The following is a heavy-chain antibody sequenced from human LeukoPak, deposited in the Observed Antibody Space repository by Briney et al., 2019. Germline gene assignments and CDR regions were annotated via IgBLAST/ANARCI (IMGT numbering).Heavy chain of an antibody. CDR3: TTDLYDYVWGSYRPTGY. CDR2: IKSKTDGGTT. V-gene: IGHV3-15*01. Sequence: GSLRLSCAASGFTFSSAWMSWVRQAPGKGLEWVGRIKSKTDGGTTDYAAPVKGRFTISRDDSKNTLYLQMNSLKTEDTAVYYCTTDLYDYVWGSYRPTGYWGQGTLVTVSS. J-gene: IGHJ4*02. D-gene: IGHD3-16*02. CDR1: GFTFSSAW.